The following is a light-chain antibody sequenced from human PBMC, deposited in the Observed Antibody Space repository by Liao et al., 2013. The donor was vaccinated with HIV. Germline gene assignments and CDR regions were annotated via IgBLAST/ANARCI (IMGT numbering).Light chain of an antibody. Sequence: SYVLTQPPSVSVAPGKTARITCGGNNIGSKSVHWYQQKPGQAPVLVIYYDSDRPSGIPERFSGSNSGNTATLTISRVEAGDEADYYCQVWDSNSAHPYVFGTGTKVTVL. V-gene: IGLV3-21*01. CDR1: NIGSKS. J-gene: IGLJ1*01. CDR2: YDS. CDR3: QVWDSNSAHPYV.